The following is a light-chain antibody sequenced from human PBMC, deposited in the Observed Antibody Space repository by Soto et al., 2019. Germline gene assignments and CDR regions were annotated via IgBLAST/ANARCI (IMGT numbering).Light chain of an antibody. CDR3: SSFAGNNKGWV. J-gene: IGLJ3*02. CDR2: EVN. Sequence: QSALTQPPSASGSPGQSVTISCTGTSSDVGGYNHVSWYQQHPGKAPKVMIYEVNKRPSGVPDRFSGSKSGTTASLTVAGLQAEDEADYYCSSFAGNNKGWVFGGGTKVTVL. V-gene: IGLV2-8*01. CDR1: SSDVGGYNH.